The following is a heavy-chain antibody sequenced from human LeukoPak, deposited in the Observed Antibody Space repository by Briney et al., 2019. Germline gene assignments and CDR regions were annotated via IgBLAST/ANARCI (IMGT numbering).Heavy chain of an antibody. CDR2: IISSGAYI. CDR3: AREGRSSSWYYFDY. D-gene: IGHD6-13*01. V-gene: IGHV3-21*01. Sequence: GGSLRLSCAASGFTFSTYTMNWVRQAPGKGLEWVSSIISSGAYISYADSVKGRFTISRDNAKNSLYPQMNSLRAEDTAVYYCAREGRSSSWYYFDYWGQGTLVTVSS. J-gene: IGHJ4*02. CDR1: GFTFSTYT.